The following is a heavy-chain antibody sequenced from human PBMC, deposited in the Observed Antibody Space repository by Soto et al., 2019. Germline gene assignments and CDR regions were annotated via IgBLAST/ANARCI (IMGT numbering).Heavy chain of an antibody. CDR3: ARAQGQVVVAAQGAFDI. CDR1: GGTFSSYT. J-gene: IGHJ3*02. Sequence: ASVKVSCKASGGTFSSYTISWVRQAPGQGLEWMGRIIPILGIANYAQKFQGRVTITADKSTSTAYMELSSLRSEDTAVYYCARAQGQVVVAAQGAFDIWGQGTMVTVS. CDR2: IIPILGIA. D-gene: IGHD2-15*01. V-gene: IGHV1-69*02.